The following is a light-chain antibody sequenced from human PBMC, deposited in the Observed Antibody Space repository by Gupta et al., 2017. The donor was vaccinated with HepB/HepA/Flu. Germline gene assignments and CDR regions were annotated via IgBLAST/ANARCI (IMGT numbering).Light chain of an antibody. CDR3: GADHGSGSNFVV. CDR1: SGYSNYK. J-gene: IGLJ2*01. V-gene: IGLV9-49*01. Sequence: VTLTCTLSSGYSNYKVDWYQQRPGKGPRFVMRVGTGGIVGSKGDGIPDRFSVLGSGLNRYLTIKNIQEEDASDYHCGADHGSGSNFVVFGGGTKLTVL. CDR2: VGTGGIVG.